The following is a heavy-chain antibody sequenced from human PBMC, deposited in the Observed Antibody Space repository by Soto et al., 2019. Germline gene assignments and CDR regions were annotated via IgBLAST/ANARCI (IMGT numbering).Heavy chain of an antibody. D-gene: IGHD6-13*01. CDR2: IIPIFGTA. Sequence: QVQLVQSGAEVKKPGSSVKVSCKASGGTFSSYAISWVRQAPGQGLEWMGGIIPIFGTANYAQKFQGRVTITADESTSTAFMELSSLRSEDTAVYYCARDLVSGAAAGTGYFDYWGQGTLVTVSS. V-gene: IGHV1-69*01. CDR1: GGTFSSYA. CDR3: ARDLVSGAAAGTGYFDY. J-gene: IGHJ4*02.